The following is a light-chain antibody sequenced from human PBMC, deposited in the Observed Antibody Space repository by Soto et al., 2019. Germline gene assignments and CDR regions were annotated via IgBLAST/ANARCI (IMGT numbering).Light chain of an antibody. J-gene: IGKJ3*01. CDR1: QSIGRY. V-gene: IGKV1-39*01. CDR3: QQTYSTIFT. CDR2: TTT. Sequence: DIQMTQLPSSLSASVGDRVTITCRASQSIGRYLNWYQQKPGKAPSLLISTTTTLQSEVPSRFSGSGSGTDFTLTITSLQPEDFATYYCQQTYSTIFTFGPGTKVDIK.